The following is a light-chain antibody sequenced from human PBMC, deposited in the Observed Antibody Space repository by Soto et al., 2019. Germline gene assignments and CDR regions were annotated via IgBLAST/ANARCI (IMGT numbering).Light chain of an antibody. V-gene: IGLV1-44*01. CDR2: SNN. J-gene: IGLJ1*01. CDR3: AAWDDSLNGLYV. Sequence: QSVLTQPPSSSGTPGQRVTISCSGSSSKIGSNTVNWYQRLPGTAPKLLIYSNNQRPSGVPDRFSGSKSGTSASLAISGLQSEDEADYYCAAWDDSLNGLYVFGTGTKVTVL. CDR1: SSKIGSNT.